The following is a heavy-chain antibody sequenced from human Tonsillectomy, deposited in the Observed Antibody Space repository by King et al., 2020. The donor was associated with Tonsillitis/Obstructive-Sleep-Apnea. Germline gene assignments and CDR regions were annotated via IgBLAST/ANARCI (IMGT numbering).Heavy chain of an antibody. V-gene: IGHV4-4*02. Sequence: QMQLQESGPGLVKPSGTLSLTCAVSGGSISSSNWWSWVRQPPGKGLEWIGEIYHSGSTNYNPSLKSRVTISVAKSKNQFSLKLISLTAADTAVYYCARVLRVVVPAAISYYYYYMDVWGKGTTVTVSS. CDR2: IYHSGST. CDR1: GGSISSSNW. J-gene: IGHJ6*03. D-gene: IGHD2-2*01. CDR3: ARVLRVVVPAAISYYYYYMDV.